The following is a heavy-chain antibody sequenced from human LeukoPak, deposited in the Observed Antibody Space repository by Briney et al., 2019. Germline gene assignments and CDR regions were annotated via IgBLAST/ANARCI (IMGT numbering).Heavy chain of an antibody. Sequence: SVKVSCKASGGTFSSYAISWVRQAPGQGLEWMGGIFPIFGTANYAQKFQGRVTITADESTSTAYMELSSLRSEDTAVYYCARNGYGSGSYYLFDYWGQGTLVTVSS. D-gene: IGHD3-10*01. CDR1: GGTFSSYA. J-gene: IGHJ4*02. V-gene: IGHV1-69*13. CDR2: IFPIFGTA. CDR3: ARNGYGSGSYYLFDY.